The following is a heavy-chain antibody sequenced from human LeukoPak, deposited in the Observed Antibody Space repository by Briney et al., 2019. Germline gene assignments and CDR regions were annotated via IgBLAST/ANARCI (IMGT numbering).Heavy chain of an antibody. Sequence: PGRSLRLSCAASGFTFSSYAMPWVRQAPGKGLEWVAVISYDGSNKYYADSVKGRFTISRDNSKNTLYLQMNSLRAEDTAVYYCAKPWTVAGTGYFDYWGQGTLVTVSS. CDR1: GFTFSSYA. V-gene: IGHV3-30-3*01. J-gene: IGHJ4*02. D-gene: IGHD6-19*01. CDR3: AKPWTVAGTGYFDY. CDR2: ISYDGSNK.